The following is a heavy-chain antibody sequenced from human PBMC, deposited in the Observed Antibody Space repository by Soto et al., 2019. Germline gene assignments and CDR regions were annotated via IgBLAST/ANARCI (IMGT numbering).Heavy chain of an antibody. CDR1: GFTFSSYG. CDR3: AKSSVYDFWSGYYPTYSYYFDY. J-gene: IGHJ4*02. CDR2: ISYDGSNK. V-gene: IGHV3-30*18. Sequence: QVQLVESGGGVVQPGRSLRLSCAASGFTFSSYGMHWVRQAPGKGLEWVAVISYDGSNKYYADSVKGRFTISRDNSKNPLYLQMNSLRAEDTAVYYCAKSSVYDFWSGYYPTYSYYFDYWGQGTLVTVSS. D-gene: IGHD3-3*01.